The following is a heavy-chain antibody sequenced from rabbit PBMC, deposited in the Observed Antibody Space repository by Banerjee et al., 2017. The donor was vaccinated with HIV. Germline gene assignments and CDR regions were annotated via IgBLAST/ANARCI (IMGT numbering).Heavy chain of an antibody. CDR1: GFDFSSNG. CDR2: IVNGDASV. V-gene: IGHV1S47*01. Sequence: QEQLVESGGGLVQPEGSLTLTCKASGFDFSSNGMCWVRQAPGKGPEWIACIVNGDASVFHATWVNGRFTISRSTSLNTVTLQMTSLTAADTATYFCAREDNGSGWGAFDLWGPGTLVTVS. J-gene: IGHJ4*01. D-gene: IGHD4-1*01. CDR3: AREDNGSGWGAFDL.